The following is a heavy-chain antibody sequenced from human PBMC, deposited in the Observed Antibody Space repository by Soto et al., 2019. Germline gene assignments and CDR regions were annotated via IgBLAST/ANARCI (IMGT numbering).Heavy chain of an antibody. CDR3: ARAAYYYESSGYYPGDY. D-gene: IGHD3-22*01. Sequence: SVKVSCKASGGTFSSYTFSWVRQAPGQGLQWMGGIIAIFGKADYAQKFQGRVTITADESTSTVYMELSSLRSEDTAVYYCARAAYYYESSGYYPGDYWG. J-gene: IGHJ4*01. CDR1: GGTFSSYT. CDR2: IIAIFGKA. V-gene: IGHV1-69*13.